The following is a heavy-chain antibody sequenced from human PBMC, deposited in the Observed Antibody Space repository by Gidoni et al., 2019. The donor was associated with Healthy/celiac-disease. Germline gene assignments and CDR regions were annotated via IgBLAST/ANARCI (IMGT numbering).Heavy chain of an antibody. V-gene: IGHV3-21*01. Sequence: EVQLVESGGGLVKPGGSLRLSCAASGFTFSSYSMNWVRQAPGKGLEWVSSINSSSSYIYYEDSVKGRFNISRDNSKNSLYLQMNSLRAEDTAVYYCARDLVGYSYGYTASEFDYWGQGTLVTVSS. CDR3: ARDLVGYSYGYTASEFDY. D-gene: IGHD5-18*01. CDR1: GFTFSSYS. J-gene: IGHJ4*02. CDR2: INSSSSYI.